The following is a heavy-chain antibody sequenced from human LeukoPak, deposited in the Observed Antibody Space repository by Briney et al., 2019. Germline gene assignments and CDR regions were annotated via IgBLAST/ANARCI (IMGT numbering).Heavy chain of an antibody. V-gene: IGHV3-30*07. CDR1: GFTFSNYA. Sequence: GRSLRPSCAASGFTFSNYAMHWVRQAPGKGLEWVSAVSYDGKNIHYADSVKGRFTISRDNSRNTVYLQMNSLRVEDTAVYYCARTYSRESGYDFVFHYWGQGTRVTVSS. CDR2: VSYDGKNI. J-gene: IGHJ4*02. CDR3: ARTYSRESGYDFVFHY. D-gene: IGHD5-12*01.